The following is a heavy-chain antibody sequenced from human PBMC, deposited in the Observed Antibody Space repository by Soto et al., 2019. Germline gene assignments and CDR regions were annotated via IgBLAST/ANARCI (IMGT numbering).Heavy chain of an antibody. J-gene: IGHJ4*02. V-gene: IGHV1-2*04. D-gene: IGHD6-13*01. CDR3: VREYISSWFDY. CDR1: GYTFTDNY. CDR2: INPNSGVT. Sequence: QVQLVQSGAEVKKPGASVKVSCKASGYTFTDNYMHWVRQAPGQGLEWMGWINPNSGVTNYAQKFQGWVTMTRDTASSTANLEVRGQTSDDTAVYHCVREYISSWFDYWGQGTLVTVPS.